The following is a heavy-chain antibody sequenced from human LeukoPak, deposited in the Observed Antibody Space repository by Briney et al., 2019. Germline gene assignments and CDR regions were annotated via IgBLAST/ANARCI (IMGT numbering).Heavy chain of an antibody. Sequence: GGSLRLSCAASGFTFSSYAMSWVRQAPGKGLEWVSAISGSGGSTYYADSVKGRFTISRDNSKNTLYLQMNSLRAEDTAVYYCAKHSGSYYGGMDCYMDVWGKGTTVTVSS. V-gene: IGHV3-23*01. CDR1: GFTFSSYA. J-gene: IGHJ6*03. CDR3: AKHSGSYYGGMDCYMDV. CDR2: ISGSGGST. D-gene: IGHD1-26*01.